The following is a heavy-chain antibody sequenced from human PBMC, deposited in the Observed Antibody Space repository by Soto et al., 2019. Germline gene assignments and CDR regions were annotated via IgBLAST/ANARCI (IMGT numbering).Heavy chain of an antibody. V-gene: IGHV3-33*01. CDR1: GFTFSSYG. J-gene: IGHJ6*02. CDR2: IWYDGSNK. Sequence: PGGSLRLSCAASGFTFSSYGMHWVRQAPGKGLEWVAVIWYDGSNKYYADSVKGRFTISRDNSKNTLYLQMNSLRAEDTAVYYCARAGVGWNYEGYYYYYGMDVWGQGTTVTVSS. CDR3: ARAGVGWNYEGYYYYYGMDV. D-gene: IGHD1-7*01.